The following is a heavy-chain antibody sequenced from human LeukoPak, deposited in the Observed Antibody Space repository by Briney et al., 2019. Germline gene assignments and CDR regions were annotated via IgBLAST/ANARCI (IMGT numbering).Heavy chain of an antibody. CDR3: ARDQGVPYYFDY. Sequence: GPLRPCSKPAVHTFTSYEMDWRGHPGGQGLDWMGWINPNSGGTNYAQKSQGRVTMTRDTSISTAYMELSRLRSDDTAVYYCARDQGVPYYFDYWGPGTLVTVPS. V-gene: IGHV1-2*02. CDR1: VHTFTSYE. D-gene: IGHD3-10*01. CDR2: INPNSGGT. J-gene: IGHJ4*02.